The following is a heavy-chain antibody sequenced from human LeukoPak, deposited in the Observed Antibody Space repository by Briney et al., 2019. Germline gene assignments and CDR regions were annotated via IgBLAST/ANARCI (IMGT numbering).Heavy chain of an antibody. Sequence: SETLSLTCIVSGGSISGYHWGWVRQPPGKGLEYISFIYYNGDTNYNPSLKSRVTMSVATSKNQFSLKLSSVTAADTAVYYCARLGDCGHDCYSHDYWGQGTLVTVSS. D-gene: IGHD2-21*01. CDR3: ARLGDCGHDCYSHDY. J-gene: IGHJ4*02. V-gene: IGHV4-59*08. CDR2: IYYNGDT. CDR1: GGSISGYH.